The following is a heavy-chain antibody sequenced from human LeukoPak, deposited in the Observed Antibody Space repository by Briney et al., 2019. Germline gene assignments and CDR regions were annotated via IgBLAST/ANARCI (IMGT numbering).Heavy chain of an antibody. V-gene: IGHV3-23*01. Sequence: GGSLRLSCAASGFTFSSYAMSWVRQAPGKGLEWVSAISGSGGSTYYADSVKGRFTISRDNSKNTLYLQMNSLRAEDTAVYYCAKGRRYGSGSYYIDYWGQGTLVTVSS. CDR2: ISGSGGST. D-gene: IGHD3-10*01. CDR1: GFTFSSYA. CDR3: AKGRRYGSGSYYIDY. J-gene: IGHJ4*02.